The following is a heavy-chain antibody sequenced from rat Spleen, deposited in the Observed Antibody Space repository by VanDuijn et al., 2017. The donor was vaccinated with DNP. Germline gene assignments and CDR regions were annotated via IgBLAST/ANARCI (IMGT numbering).Heavy chain of an antibody. CDR3: ARSRLPGYYPFAC. D-gene: IGHD1-4*01. J-gene: IGHJ2*01. V-gene: IGHV5-31*01. CDR2: ISTSGRRA. Sequence: EVQLVESGGGLVQPGRSLKLSCVASGFTFNNYWMTWIRQAPGKGLEWVASISTSGRRAYYPDSVKGRFTISRDDAKSSLYLQMNSLKSEDTATYYCARSRLPGYYPFACWGQGIMVTVSS. CDR1: GFTFNNYW.